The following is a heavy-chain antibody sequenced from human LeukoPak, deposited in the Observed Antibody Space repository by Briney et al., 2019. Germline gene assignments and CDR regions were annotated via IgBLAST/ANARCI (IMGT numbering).Heavy chain of an antibody. CDR3: ARERIPELYCSGGSCLVDWFDP. CDR1: GYTFTSNG. D-gene: IGHD2-15*01. CDR2: IIPIFGTA. Sequence: SVKVSCKASGYTFTSNGISWVRQAPGQGLEWMGGIIPIFGTANYAQKFQGRVTITADKSTSTAYMELSSLRSEDTAVYYCARERIPELYCSGGSCLVDWFDPWGQGTLVTVSS. J-gene: IGHJ5*02. V-gene: IGHV1-69*06.